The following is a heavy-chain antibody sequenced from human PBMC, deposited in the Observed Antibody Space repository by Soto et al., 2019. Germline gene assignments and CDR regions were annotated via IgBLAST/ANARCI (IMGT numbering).Heavy chain of an antibody. CDR3: AATSYCSGATCYYYYMDV. Sequence: SVKVSCKASGFTFTSSIIQWVRQARGQRLEWIGWIVVGSGNTNYAQKFQERVTITRDMSTSTAYMELSSLRSEDTAVYYCAATSYCSGATCYYYYMDVWGKGTTVTVSS. V-gene: IGHV1-58*02. CDR2: IVVGSGNT. D-gene: IGHD2-15*01. CDR1: GFTFTSSI. J-gene: IGHJ6*03.